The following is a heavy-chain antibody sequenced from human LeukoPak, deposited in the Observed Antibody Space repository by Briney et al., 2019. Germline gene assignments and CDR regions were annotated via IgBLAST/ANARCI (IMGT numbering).Heavy chain of an antibody. CDR3: ATWGSGYEAVDY. V-gene: IGHV1-8*01. CDR1: GYTFTSYD. Sequence: ASVKVSCKASGYTFTSYDINWVRQATGQGLEWMGWMNPNSGNTGYAQKFQGRVTITADESTSTAYMELSSLRSEDTAMYYCATWGSGYEAVDYWGQGTLVTVSS. D-gene: IGHD5-12*01. CDR2: MNPNSGNT. J-gene: IGHJ4*02.